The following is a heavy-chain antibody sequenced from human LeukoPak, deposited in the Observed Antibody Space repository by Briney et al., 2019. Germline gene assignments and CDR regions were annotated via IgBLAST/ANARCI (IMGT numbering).Heavy chain of an antibody. Sequence: GGSLRLSCAASGFTFSSYAMSWVRQAPGKGLEWVSAISGSGGSTYYADSVKGRFTISRDNSKNTLYLQMNGLRAEDTAVYYCAGSAGYCSSTSCPGGYWGQGTLVTVSS. J-gene: IGHJ4*02. CDR2: ISGSGGST. CDR1: GFTFSSYA. CDR3: AGSAGYCSSTSCPGGY. D-gene: IGHD2-2*01. V-gene: IGHV3-23*01.